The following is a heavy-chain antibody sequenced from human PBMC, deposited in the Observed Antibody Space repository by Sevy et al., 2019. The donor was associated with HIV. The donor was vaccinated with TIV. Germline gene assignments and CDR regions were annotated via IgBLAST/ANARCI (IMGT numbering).Heavy chain of an antibody. V-gene: IGHV3-30-3*01. J-gene: IGHJ4*02. Sequence: GGSLRLSCAASRFTFSNYAIHWVRQAPGKGLEWVAVMSYDGNNKYYSDSVKGRFSISRDNSNNTLYLQLNSLRPEDTALYHCVGMATADFDLWGQGTLVTVSS. CDR2: MSYDGNNK. CDR1: RFTFSNYA. CDR3: VGMATADFDL. D-gene: IGHD6-13*01.